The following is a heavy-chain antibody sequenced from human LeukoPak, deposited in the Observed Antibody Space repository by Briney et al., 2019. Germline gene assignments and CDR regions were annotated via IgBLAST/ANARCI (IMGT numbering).Heavy chain of an antibody. D-gene: IGHD2-2*01. Sequence: GGSLRLSCAASGFTVSSNYMSWVRQAPGKGPEWVSVIYSGGSTYYADSVKGRFTISRDNSKNTLYLQMNSLRAEDTAVYYCARLGGVPIQYYFDYWGQGTLVTVSS. CDR2: IYSGGST. J-gene: IGHJ4*02. CDR1: GFTVSSNY. CDR3: ARLGGVPIQYYFDY. V-gene: IGHV3-53*01.